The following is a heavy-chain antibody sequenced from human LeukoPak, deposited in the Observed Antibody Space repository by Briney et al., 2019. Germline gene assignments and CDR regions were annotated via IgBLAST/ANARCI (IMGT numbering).Heavy chain of an antibody. V-gene: IGHV4-34*01. J-gene: IGHJ2*01. CDR2: INHSGST. Sequence: ETLSLTYAVYGGSFSGYYWSWIRQPPGKGLEWIGEINHSGSTNYNPSLKSRVTISVDTSKNQFSLKLSSVTAADTAVYYCARGRTSGLWYFDLWGRGTLVTVSS. CDR3: ARGRTSGLWYFDL. D-gene: IGHD3-3*01. CDR1: GGSFSGYY.